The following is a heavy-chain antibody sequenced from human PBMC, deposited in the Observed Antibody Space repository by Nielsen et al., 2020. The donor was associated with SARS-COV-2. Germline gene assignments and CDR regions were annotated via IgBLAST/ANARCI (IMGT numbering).Heavy chain of an antibody. Sequence: GESLKISCAASGFTFHDYAMHWVRQAPGKGLEWVSLINWGAGSTYYADSVKGRFTISRGNRQNSLYLQMNSLRDEDTAVYYCARDQDGGAATSNWYFDLWGRGTLVIVSS. CDR1: GFTFHDYA. CDR2: INWGAGST. J-gene: IGHJ2*01. CDR3: ARDQDGGAATSNWYFDL. D-gene: IGHD6-25*01. V-gene: IGHV3-43D*03.